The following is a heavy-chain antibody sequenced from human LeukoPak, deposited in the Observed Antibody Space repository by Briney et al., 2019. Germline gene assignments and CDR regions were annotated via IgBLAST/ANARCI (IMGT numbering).Heavy chain of an antibody. V-gene: IGHV1-46*01. CDR3: ARVNLMTTVTTDYYYGLDV. CDR2: INPSGGST. Sequence: GASVKVSCKASGYTFTSYYMHWVRQAPGQGLEWMGIINPSGGSTSYAQKFQGRVTMTRDTSTSTVYMELSSLRSEDTAVYYCARVNLMTTVTTDYYYGLDVWGHGTTVTVSS. J-gene: IGHJ6*02. CDR1: GYTFTSYY. D-gene: IGHD4-17*01.